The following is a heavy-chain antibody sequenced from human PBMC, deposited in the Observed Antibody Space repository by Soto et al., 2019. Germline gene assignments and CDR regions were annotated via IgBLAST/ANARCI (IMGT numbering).Heavy chain of an antibody. CDR3: AKEMGDYGRYYYYGMDV. CDR2: ISGSGGST. J-gene: IGHJ6*02. D-gene: IGHD4-17*01. Sequence: LRLSCAASGFTFSSYAMSWVRQAPGKGLEWVSAISGSGGSTYYADSVKGRFTISRDNSKNTLYLQMNSLRAEDTAVYYCAKEMGDYGRYYYYGMDVWGQGTTVTVSS. CDR1: GFTFSSYA. V-gene: IGHV3-23*01.